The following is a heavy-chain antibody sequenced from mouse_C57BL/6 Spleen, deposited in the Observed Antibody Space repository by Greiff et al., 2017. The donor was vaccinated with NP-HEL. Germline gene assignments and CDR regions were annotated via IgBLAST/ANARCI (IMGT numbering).Heavy chain of an antibody. Sequence: QVQLQQPGAELVRPGTSVKLSCKASGYTFTSYWMHWVKQRPGQGLEWIGVIDPSDSYTNYNQKFKGKATLTVDTSSSTAYMQLSSLTSEDSAVYYCARQGAGYWFAYGGQGTLVTVSA. CDR3: ARQGAGYWFAY. CDR1: GYTFTSYW. CDR2: IDPSDSYT. D-gene: IGHD3-2*02. J-gene: IGHJ3*01. V-gene: IGHV1-59*01.